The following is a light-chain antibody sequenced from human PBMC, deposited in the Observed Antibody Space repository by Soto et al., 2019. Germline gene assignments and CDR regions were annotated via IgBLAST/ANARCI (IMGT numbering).Light chain of an antibody. Sequence: QSALTQPASVSGSPGQSITISCTGTSSDVGSYNLVSWYQQHPGKAPKLMIYEGSKWPSGVSNRFSGSKSGNTASLTISGLQAEDEAEYHCCSYAGTSTWVFGGGTKLTVL. V-gene: IGLV2-23*01. CDR2: EGS. J-gene: IGLJ3*02. CDR1: SSDVGSYNL. CDR3: CSYAGTSTWV.